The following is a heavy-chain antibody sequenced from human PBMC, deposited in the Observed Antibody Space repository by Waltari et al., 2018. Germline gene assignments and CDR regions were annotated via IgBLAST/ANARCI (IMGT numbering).Heavy chain of an antibody. CDR3: ATGADMVRGVYNIPFDY. Sequence: QVQLVQSGAEVKKPGASVKVSCKASGYTFTSYSMHWVRQAPGQGLEWMGIINPSGGSTSYAQKFQGRVTMTRDTSTSTVYMELSSLRSEDTAVYYCATGADMVRGVYNIPFDYWGQGTLVTVSS. D-gene: IGHD3-10*01. CDR1: GYTFTSYS. J-gene: IGHJ4*02. V-gene: IGHV1-46*01. CDR2: INPSGGST.